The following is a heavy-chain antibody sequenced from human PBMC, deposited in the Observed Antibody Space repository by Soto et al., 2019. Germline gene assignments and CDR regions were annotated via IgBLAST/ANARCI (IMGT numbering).Heavy chain of an antibody. D-gene: IGHD6-19*01. Sequence: EVQLVESGGGLVQPGGLLRVTCVASGIPFSIYSMNWVRQAPGKGLEWSSYITSDTNTIKYADSVKGRFTISRDNAKNLVYLQMNSLRDEDTAVYFCARSVEGHFDYWGQVTVVTVSS. CDR1: GIPFSIYS. CDR3: ARSVEGHFDY. J-gene: IGHJ4*02. V-gene: IGHV3-48*02. CDR2: ITSDTNTI.